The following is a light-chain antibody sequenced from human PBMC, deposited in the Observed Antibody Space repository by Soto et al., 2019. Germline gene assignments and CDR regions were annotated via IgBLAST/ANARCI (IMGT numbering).Light chain of an antibody. CDR2: KAS. CDR3: HQYYANSRT. CDR1: QSINSW. V-gene: IGKV1-5*03. J-gene: IGKJ1*01. Sequence: DIQMTQSPSTLSASVGDTVTITCRSSQSINSWLAWYQQKPGRAPKLLIYKASSLQSGVPSRFSGSGSGTEFTLTISRLQPDDFATYYCHQYYANSRTFGQGTKVEI.